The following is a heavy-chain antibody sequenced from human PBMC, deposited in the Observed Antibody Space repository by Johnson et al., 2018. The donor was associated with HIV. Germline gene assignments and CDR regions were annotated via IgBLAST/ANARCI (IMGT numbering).Heavy chain of an antibody. CDR3: ARSKGSIWYGSAFDI. Sequence: VQLVESGGGLVQPGGSLRLSCTASGFTFSSYAMHWVRQAPGQGLEYVSAISSSGGRTDYADSVKGRFTISRDNSKNTLHLQMGSLREEDMAVYYCARSKGSIWYGSAFDIWGQGTMVTVSS. CDR2: ISSSGGRT. CDR1: GFTFSSYA. V-gene: IGHV3-64*07. J-gene: IGHJ3*02. D-gene: IGHD6-13*01.